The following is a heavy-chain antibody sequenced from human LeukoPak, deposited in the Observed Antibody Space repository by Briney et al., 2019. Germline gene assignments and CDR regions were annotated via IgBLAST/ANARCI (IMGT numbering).Heavy chain of an antibody. D-gene: IGHD6-13*01. Sequence: GGSLRLSCAASGITLSNYGMSWVSQAPGKGLEYVSGIGPDGGTTYYAKSVKGRFTISRDNSKSMVYLQMGSLTADDMAVYYCARGAQLTDYWGQGTLVTVSS. J-gene: IGHJ4*02. V-gene: IGHV3-64*01. CDR2: IGPDGGTT. CDR1: GITLSNYG. CDR3: ARGAQLTDY.